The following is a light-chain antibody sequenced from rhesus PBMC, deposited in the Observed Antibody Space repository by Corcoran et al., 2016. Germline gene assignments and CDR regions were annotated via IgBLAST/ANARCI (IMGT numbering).Light chain of an antibody. V-gene: IGKV1-74*01. CDR1: ENVNNY. Sequence: DIQMTQSPSSLSASVGDRVTITCRASENVNNYLNWYQQKPGKAPKLLIYKASTLQSGVPSGFSGSGSGTDYTFPISSLQPENVATYFCQHGYGPPYNFGQGTKVEIK. CDR2: KAS. CDR3: QHGYGPPYN. J-gene: IGKJ2*01.